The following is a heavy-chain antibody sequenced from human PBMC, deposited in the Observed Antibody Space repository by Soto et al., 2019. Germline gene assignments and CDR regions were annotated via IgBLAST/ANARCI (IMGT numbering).Heavy chain of an antibody. CDR2: VGGSDTDK. CDR1: GFTFSAYA. V-gene: IGHV3-23*01. CDR3: AKDATAVNGVWDPFDM. Sequence: EVQLLESGGGVVQPGGFLRLSCAASGFTFSAYAMSWVRQAPGKGLQWVSGVGGSDTDKHYADSVRGRFTVSRDNSKNTLYLQMNSLRADDTAVYYCAKDATAVNGVWDPFDMRGQGTEVTVSS. J-gene: IGHJ3*02. D-gene: IGHD2-8*01.